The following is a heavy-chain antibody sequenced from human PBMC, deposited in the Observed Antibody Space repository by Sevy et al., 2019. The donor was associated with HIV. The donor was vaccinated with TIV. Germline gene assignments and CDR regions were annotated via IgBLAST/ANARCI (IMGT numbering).Heavy chain of an antibody. CDR3: ARMVSGGLRWELIKENAFDI. CDR2: ISHGGSYE. Sequence: GGSLRLSCEASGFAFRDSAIHWVRQSPGKGLEWVALISHGGSYEYYVDSVKGRITGSSGRSKNILYLQMDSLRAEDTAVYYCARMVSGGLRWELIKENAFDIWGQGTAVTVSS. J-gene: IGHJ3*02. V-gene: IGHV3-30-3*01. D-gene: IGHD4-17*01. CDR1: GFAFRDSA.